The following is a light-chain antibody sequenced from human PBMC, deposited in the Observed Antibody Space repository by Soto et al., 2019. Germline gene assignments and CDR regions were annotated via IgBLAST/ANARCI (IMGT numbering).Light chain of an antibody. CDR3: SSYAGSNNV. J-gene: IGLJ1*01. CDR1: SSDVGGYNY. CDR2: EVS. Sequence: QSALTQPPSASGSPGQSVTLSCTGTSSDVGGYNYVSWYQQHPGKAPKLIIYEVSKRPSGVPDRFSGSKSGNTASLTVSGLQAEDEADYYCSSYAGSNNVFGTGTKVTVL. V-gene: IGLV2-8*01.